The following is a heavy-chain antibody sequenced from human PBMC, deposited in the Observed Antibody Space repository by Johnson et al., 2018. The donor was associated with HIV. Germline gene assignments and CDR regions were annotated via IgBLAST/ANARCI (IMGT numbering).Heavy chain of an antibody. CDR1: GFVFSDSH. CDR3: ARGGTYNWSPDRIGNAFDS. CDR2: ISSGGSSI. D-gene: IGHD1-20*01. V-gene: IGHV3-11*04. Sequence: QVQLVESGGDLVKPGGSLRVSCLASGFVFSDSHMSWIRQAPGKGLEWISYISSGGSSIYYADSVRGRFTISRANAKQSLFLQLSRLRAGETGVYYCARGGTYNWSPDRIGNAFDSWGQGTTGTVSS. J-gene: IGHJ3*02.